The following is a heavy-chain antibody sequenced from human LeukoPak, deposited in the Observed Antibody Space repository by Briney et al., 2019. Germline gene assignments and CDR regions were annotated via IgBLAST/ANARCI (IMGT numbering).Heavy chain of an antibody. CDR1: GFTVSSNY. D-gene: IGHD2-15*01. CDR2: IYSGGST. J-gene: IGHJ6*02. Sequence: GGSLRLSCAASGFTVSSNYMSWVRQAPGKGLEWVSVIYSGGSTYYADSVKGRFTISRDNSKNTLYLQMNSLRAEDTAVYYCAKAPVVAAMSYYYGMDVWGQGTTVTVSS. CDR3: AKAPVVAAMSYYYGMDV. V-gene: IGHV3-53*01.